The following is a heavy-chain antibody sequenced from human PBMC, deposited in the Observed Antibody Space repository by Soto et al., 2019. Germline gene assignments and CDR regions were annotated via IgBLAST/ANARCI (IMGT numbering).Heavy chain of an antibody. Sequence: PSETLSLTCTVSGGSISSGGYYWTWIRQHPGKGLEWIGYIYYSGSTYYNPSLKSRVTISVDTSKNQFSLKLSSVTAADTAVYYCARGVIAAAAPPDYWGQGTLVTVSS. CDR1: GGSISSGGYY. D-gene: IGHD6-13*01. V-gene: IGHV4-31*03. J-gene: IGHJ4*02. CDR2: IYYSGST. CDR3: ARGVIAAAAPPDY.